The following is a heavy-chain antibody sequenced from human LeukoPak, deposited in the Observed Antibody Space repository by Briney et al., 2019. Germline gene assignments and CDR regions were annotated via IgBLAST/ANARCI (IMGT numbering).Heavy chain of an antibody. CDR3: AKGNGYSYGRYYFDY. CDR1: GFTFSSYA. CDR2: ITASGDNT. Sequence: GGSLRLSCAASGFTFSSYAMGWVRQAPGKGLEWVSAITASGDNTYYADSVKGRLTISRDNSKNTLYLQMNSLRAEDTAVYHCAKGNGYSYGRYYFDYWGQGTLVTVSS. D-gene: IGHD5-18*01. J-gene: IGHJ4*02. V-gene: IGHV3-23*01.